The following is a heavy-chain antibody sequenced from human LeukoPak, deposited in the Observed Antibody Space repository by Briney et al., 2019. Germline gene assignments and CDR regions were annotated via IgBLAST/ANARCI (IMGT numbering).Heavy chain of an antibody. D-gene: IGHD4-23*01. CDR1: GGSISSYY. J-gene: IGHJ4*02. Sequence: PSETLSLTCTVSGGSISSYYWSWIRQPPGKGLEWIGYIYYSGSTNYNPSLKSRVTISVDTSKNQFSLRLSSVTAADTAVYYCARESAFGGPYYFDYWGQGTLVTVSS. CDR2: IYYSGST. CDR3: ARESAFGGPYYFDY. V-gene: IGHV4-59*01.